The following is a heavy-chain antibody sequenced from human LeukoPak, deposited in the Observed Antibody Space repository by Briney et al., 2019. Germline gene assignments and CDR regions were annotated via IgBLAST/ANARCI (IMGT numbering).Heavy chain of an antibody. V-gene: IGHV4-59*01. D-gene: IGHD6-6*01. CDR1: GGSISIYF. CDR2: IFYSGST. Sequence: SETLSLTCTVSGGSISIYFWSWIRQPPGKGLEWIGHIFYSGSTNYNPSLKSRVAMSVDTSKNQSSLKLSSVTAADTAVYYCARGRERRDEYSRSSFWFDPWGQGTLVTVSS. J-gene: IGHJ5*02. CDR3: ARGRERRDEYSRSSFWFDP.